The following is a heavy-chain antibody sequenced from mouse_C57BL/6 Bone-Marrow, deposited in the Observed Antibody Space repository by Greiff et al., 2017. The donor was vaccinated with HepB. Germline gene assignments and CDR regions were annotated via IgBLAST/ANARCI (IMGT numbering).Heavy chain of an antibody. Sequence: QVQLQQSGAELVRPGTSVKVSCKASGYAFTNYLIEWVKQRPGQGLEWIGVINPGSGGTNYNEKFKGKATLTADRSSSTAYMQLSSLTSEDSAVYFCARTYHWYFDVWGTGTTVTVSS. V-gene: IGHV1-54*01. CDR2: INPGSGGT. CDR3: ARTYHWYFDV. J-gene: IGHJ1*03. D-gene: IGHD5-1*01. CDR1: GYAFTNYL.